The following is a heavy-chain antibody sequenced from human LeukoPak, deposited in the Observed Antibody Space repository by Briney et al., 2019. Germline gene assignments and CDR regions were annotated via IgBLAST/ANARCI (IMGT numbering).Heavy chain of an antibody. D-gene: IGHD5-18*01. CDR2: IYHSGST. J-gene: IGHJ4*02. V-gene: IGHV4-30-2*01. CDR3: ARGGSYGPRFDY. Sequence: PSETLSLTCAVSGGSLSSGGYSWSWIRQPPGKGLEWIGYIYHSGSTYYNPSLKSRVTISVDRSKNQFSLKLSSVTAADTAVYYCARGGSYGPRFDYWGQGTLVTVSS. CDR1: GGSLSSGGYS.